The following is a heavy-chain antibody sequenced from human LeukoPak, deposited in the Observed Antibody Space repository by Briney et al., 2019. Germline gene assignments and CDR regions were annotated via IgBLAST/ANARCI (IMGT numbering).Heavy chain of an antibody. D-gene: IGHD3-3*01. V-gene: IGHV3-23*01. CDR2: ISGSGGST. Sequence: PGGSLRLSCAASGFTFSSYAMSWVRQAPGKGLEWVSAISGSGGSTYYADSVKGRFTISRDNSKNTLYLQMNSLRAEDTAVYYRAKDFMRSGYYQPFDYWGQGTLVTVSS. CDR1: GFTFSSYA. J-gene: IGHJ4*02. CDR3: AKDFMRSGYYQPFDY.